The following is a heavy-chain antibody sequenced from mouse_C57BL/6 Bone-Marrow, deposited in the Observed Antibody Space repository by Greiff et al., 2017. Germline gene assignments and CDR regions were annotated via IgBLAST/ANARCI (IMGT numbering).Heavy chain of an antibody. CDR1: GYTFTSYG. J-gene: IGHJ4*01. V-gene: IGHV1-81*01. Sequence: VQLQQPGAELVRPGASVKLSCKASGYTFTSYGIRWVKQRPGQGLEWIGEIYPRSGNPYYNEKFKGKATLTVDKSSSTAYMELRSLASEDSAVXFCGQLGRVDYWGQGTSVTVSS. CDR3: GQLGRVDY. CDR2: IYPRSGNP. D-gene: IGHD4-1*02.